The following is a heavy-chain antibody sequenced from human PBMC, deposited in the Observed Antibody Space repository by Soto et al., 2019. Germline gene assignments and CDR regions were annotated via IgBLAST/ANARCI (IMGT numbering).Heavy chain of an antibody. V-gene: IGHV3-23*01. CDR1: GFTCRSYA. J-gene: IGHJ4*02. CDR3: ARGPGGGFVDY. D-gene: IGHD2-15*01. Sequence: GGSMRLSCAAAGFTCRSYAISCVRQAPGKGLEWISAVSGSGGSTYYADSVKGRFTISRHNSKNTLYLQMNSLRAEDTAVYYCARGPGGGFVDYWGQGTLVTVSS. CDR2: VSGSGGST.